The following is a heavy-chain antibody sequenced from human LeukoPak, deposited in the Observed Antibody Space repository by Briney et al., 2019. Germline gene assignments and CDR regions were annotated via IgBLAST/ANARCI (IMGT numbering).Heavy chain of an antibody. CDR2: IYYSGST. Sequence: PSETLSLTCTVSGGSIGSYCWSWIRQPPGKGLEWIGYIYYSGSTNYNPSLKSRVTISVDTSKNQFSLKLSSVTAADTAVYYCARYHLYYYYGMDVWGQGTTVTVSS. CDR3: ARYHLYYYYGMDV. CDR1: GGSIGSYC. J-gene: IGHJ6*02. V-gene: IGHV4-59*01.